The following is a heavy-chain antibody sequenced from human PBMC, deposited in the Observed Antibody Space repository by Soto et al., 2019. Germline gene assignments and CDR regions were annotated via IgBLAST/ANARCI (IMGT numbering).Heavy chain of an antibody. Sequence: SETLSLTCTVSGGSISSGGYYWSWIRQHPGKGLEWIGYIYYSGSTYYNPSLKSRVTISVDTSKNQFSLKLSSVTAADTAVYYCARDRGERSFPYYYYGMDVWGQGTTVTVSS. J-gene: IGHJ6*02. D-gene: IGHD3-10*01. CDR1: GGSISSGGYY. CDR3: ARDRGERSFPYYYYGMDV. CDR2: IYYSGST. V-gene: IGHV4-31*03.